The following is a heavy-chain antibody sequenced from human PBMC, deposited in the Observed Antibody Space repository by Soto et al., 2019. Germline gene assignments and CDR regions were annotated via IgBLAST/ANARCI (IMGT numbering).Heavy chain of an antibody. CDR2: IYTTGST. CDR1: GGSTSSYY. V-gene: IGHV4-4*07. D-gene: IGHD3-3*01. CDR3: VRDSFGYYIGGFDY. Sequence: SETLSLTCTVSGGSTSSYYWSWIRQPAGTGLEWLGRIYTTGSTNYNPSLKRRVTMSLDTSNNQYSLKLSSVAAADTAVYYCVRDSFGYYIGGFDYWSQGTLVTVSS. J-gene: IGHJ4*02.